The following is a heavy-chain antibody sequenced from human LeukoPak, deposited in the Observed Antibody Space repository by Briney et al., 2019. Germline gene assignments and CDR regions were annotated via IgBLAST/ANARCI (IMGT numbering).Heavy chain of an antibody. CDR3: ARVLHKRNYDSSDYYGS. J-gene: IGHJ5*02. Sequence: PGGSLRLSCAASGFTFSSYSMNWVRQAPGKGLEWISCISSSSSTIYYADSVKGRFTISRDNAKNSLYLQLNSLRAEDTAVYYCARVLHKRNYDSSDYYGSWGQGTLVTVSS. CDR1: GFTFSSYS. V-gene: IGHV3-48*01. D-gene: IGHD3-22*01. CDR2: ISSSSSTI.